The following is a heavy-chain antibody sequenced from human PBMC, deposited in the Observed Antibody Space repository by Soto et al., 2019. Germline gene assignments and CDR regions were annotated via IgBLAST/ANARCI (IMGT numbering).Heavy chain of an antibody. CDR2: IYYSGST. Sequence: SETLSLTCTVSGGSISSGGYYWSWIRQHQGKGLEWIGNIYYSGSTYYNPSLKSRVTISVDTSKNQFSLKLSSVTAEDTAVYYCAREDSIIIPAVSDFWGQGTLVTVSS. J-gene: IGHJ4*02. CDR3: AREDSIIIPAVSDF. D-gene: IGHD2-2*01. CDR1: GGSISSGGYY. V-gene: IGHV4-31*03.